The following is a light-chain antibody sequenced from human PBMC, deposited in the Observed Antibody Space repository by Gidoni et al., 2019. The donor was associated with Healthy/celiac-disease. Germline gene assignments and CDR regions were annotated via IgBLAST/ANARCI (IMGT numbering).Light chain of an antibody. CDR3: MQALQTPYT. CDR2: LGS. Sequence: NVMTQSPLLLPVTPGEPASISCRSSQSLLHSNGYNYLDWYLQKPGQSPQLLIYLGSNRASGVPDRFSGSGSGTDFTLKISRVEAEDVGVYYCMQALQTPYTFGQGTKLEIK. J-gene: IGKJ2*01. V-gene: IGKV2-28*01. CDR1: QSLLHSNGYNY.